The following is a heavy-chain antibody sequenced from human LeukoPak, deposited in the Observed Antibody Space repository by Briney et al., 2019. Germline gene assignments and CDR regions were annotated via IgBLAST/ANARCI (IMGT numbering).Heavy chain of an antibody. CDR3: ARTRGYSGYDLQH. D-gene: IGHD5-12*01. V-gene: IGHV4-61*08. Sequence: PSETLSLTCTVSGGSNSSGDYYWSWIRQPPGKALEWIGYIYNSGNTNYNPSLKSRVTISVDTSKNQFSLKVSSVTAADTAVYYCARTRGYSGYDLQHWGQGTLVTVSS. J-gene: IGHJ1*01. CDR2: IYNSGNT. CDR1: GGSNSSGDYY.